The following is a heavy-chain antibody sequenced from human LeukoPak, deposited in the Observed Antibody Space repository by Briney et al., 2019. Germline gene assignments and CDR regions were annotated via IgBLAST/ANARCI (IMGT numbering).Heavy chain of an antibody. V-gene: IGHV3-23*01. Sequence: GGSLRLSCAASGFAFSGYAMLWVRQPPGKGLEWLSAISGTGGSTFYADSVKGRFTISRDNSKNTLYLQMNSLGAEDTAVYFCVKGAIRDPYYFDYWGQGTLVTVSS. CDR2: ISGTGGST. CDR3: VKGAIRDPYYFDY. J-gene: IGHJ4*02. D-gene: IGHD2-2*02. CDR1: GFAFSGYA.